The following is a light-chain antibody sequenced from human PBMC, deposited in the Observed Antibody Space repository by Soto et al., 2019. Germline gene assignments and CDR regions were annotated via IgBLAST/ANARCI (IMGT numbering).Light chain of an antibody. Sequence: QSALTQPASVSGSPGQSITISCTGTSSDVGGNNYVSWYQHHPGKAPKNMIYDVSKRPSGVPNRFSGSKSGNTASLTISGLQTEDEADYYCCSYAGTYTWVFGGGTKLTVL. J-gene: IGLJ3*02. CDR1: SSDVGGNNY. CDR2: DVS. CDR3: CSYAGTYTWV. V-gene: IGLV2-11*01.